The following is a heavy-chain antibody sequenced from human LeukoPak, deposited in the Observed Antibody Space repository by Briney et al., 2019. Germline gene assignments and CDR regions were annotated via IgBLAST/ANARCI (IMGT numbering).Heavy chain of an antibody. J-gene: IGHJ3*02. V-gene: IGHV4-59*01. Sequence: SETLSLTCTVSGGSISSYYWSWIRQPPGKGLEWIGYIYYSGSTNYNPSLKSRVTISVDTSKNQFSLKLSSVTAADTAVYYCAREEREMATISSAFDIWGQGTMVTVSS. CDR1: GGSISSYY. D-gene: IGHD5-24*01. CDR3: AREEREMATISSAFDI. CDR2: IYYSGST.